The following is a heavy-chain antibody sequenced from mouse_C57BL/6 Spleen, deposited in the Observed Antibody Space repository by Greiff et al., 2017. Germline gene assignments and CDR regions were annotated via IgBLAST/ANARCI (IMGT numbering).Heavy chain of an antibody. CDR3: ARPLYGYDEFAY. D-gene: IGHD2-2*01. CDR1: GFSLTSYA. J-gene: IGHJ3*01. Sequence: VKLQESGPGLVAPSQSLSITCTVSGFSLTSYAISWVRQPPGKGLEWLGVIWTGGGTNYNSALKSRLSISKDNSKSQVFLKMNSLQTEDTARYYCARPLYGYDEFAYWGQGTLVTVSA. V-gene: IGHV2-9-1*01. CDR2: IWTGGGT.